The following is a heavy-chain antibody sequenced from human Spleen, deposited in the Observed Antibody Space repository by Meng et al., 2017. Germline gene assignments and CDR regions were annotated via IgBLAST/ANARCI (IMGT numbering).Heavy chain of an antibody. J-gene: IGHJ5*02. CDR2: ISYDGSNK. CDR3: ASSEDYGDYRGPVWFDP. CDR1: GFTFRTYA. Sequence: GESLKISCAASGFTFRTYAMHWVRQAPGKGLEWVAVISYDGSNKYYADSVKGRFTISRDNSKNTLYLQMNSLRAEDTAVYYCASSEDYGDYRGPVWFDPWGQGTLVTVSS. V-gene: IGHV3-30*04. D-gene: IGHD4-17*01.